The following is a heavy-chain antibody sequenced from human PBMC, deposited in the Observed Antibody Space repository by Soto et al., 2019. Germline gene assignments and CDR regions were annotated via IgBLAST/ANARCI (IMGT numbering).Heavy chain of an antibody. D-gene: IGHD1-7*01. CDR2: ISGSGGST. CDR3: ATPLIPRNWNYGIDY. CDR1: GFTFSSYA. Sequence: GGSLRLSCAASGFTFSSYAMSWVRQAPGKGLEWVSAISGSGGSTYYADSVKGRFTISRDNSKNTLYLQMNSLSAEDTAVYYCATPLIPRNWNYGIDYWGQGTLVTVSS. J-gene: IGHJ4*02. V-gene: IGHV3-23*01.